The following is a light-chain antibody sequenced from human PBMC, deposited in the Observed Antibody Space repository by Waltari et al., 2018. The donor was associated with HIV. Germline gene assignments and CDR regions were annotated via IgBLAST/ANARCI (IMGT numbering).Light chain of an antibody. Sequence: DIQMTQSPSSLSASVGDRVTITCRASQDISNYLAWYQQKPGKVPKLLMHGASTLQSGVPSRFSGSGSGTDFTLTISSLQPEDVANYYCQKYNTAPWTFGQGTKVEIK. J-gene: IGKJ1*01. CDR1: QDISNY. CDR2: GAS. CDR3: QKYNTAPWT. V-gene: IGKV1-27*01.